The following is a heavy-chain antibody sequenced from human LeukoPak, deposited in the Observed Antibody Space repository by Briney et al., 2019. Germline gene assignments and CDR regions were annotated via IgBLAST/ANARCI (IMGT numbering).Heavy chain of an antibody. Sequence: SETLSLTCTVSGGSICSSSYSWGWIRQPPGKGLEWIGSIYYSGSTYYNPSLKSRVTISVDTSKNQFSLKLSSVTAADTAVYYCASFLSGWDYWGQGTLVTVSS. CDR3: ASFLSGWDY. CDR2: IYYSGST. V-gene: IGHV4-39*01. D-gene: IGHD6-19*01. CDR1: GGSICSSSYS. J-gene: IGHJ4*02.